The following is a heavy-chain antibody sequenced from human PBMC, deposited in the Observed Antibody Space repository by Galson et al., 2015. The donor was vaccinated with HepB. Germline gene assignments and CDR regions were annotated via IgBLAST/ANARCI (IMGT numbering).Heavy chain of an antibody. CDR1: GFTFSSYS. V-gene: IGHV3-48*02. Sequence: SLRLSCAASGFTFSSYSMNWVRQAPGKGLEWVSYINSSSSTIYYADSVKGRFTISRDNAKNSLYLQMNSLRDEDTAVYYCARPPGAIGGASGRDYWGQGTLVTVSS. CDR2: INSSSSTI. J-gene: IGHJ4*02. CDR3: ARPPGAIGGASGRDY. D-gene: IGHD2-21*01.